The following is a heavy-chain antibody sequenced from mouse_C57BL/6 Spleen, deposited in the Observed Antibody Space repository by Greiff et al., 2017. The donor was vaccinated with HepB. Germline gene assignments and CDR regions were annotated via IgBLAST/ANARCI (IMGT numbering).Heavy chain of an antibody. V-gene: IGHV1-74*01. CDR2: IHPSDSDT. D-gene: IGHD2-4*01. Sequence: VQLQQPGAELVKPGASVKVSCKASGHTFTSYWMHWVKQRPGQGLEWIGRIHPSDSDTNYNQKFKGKATLTVDKSSSTAYMQLSSLTSEDSAVYYCAISIYYDYDGGDYWGQGTSVTVSS. CDR1: GHTFTSYW. CDR3: AISIYYDYDGGDY. J-gene: IGHJ4*01.